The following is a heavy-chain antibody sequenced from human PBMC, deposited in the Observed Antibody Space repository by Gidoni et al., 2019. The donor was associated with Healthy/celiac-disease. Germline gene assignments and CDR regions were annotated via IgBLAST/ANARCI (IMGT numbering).Heavy chain of an antibody. D-gene: IGHD1-26*01. Sequence: EVQLVESGGGLVQPGGSLRLPCAASGFHFSSYWRSWVRQAPGKGLEWVANIKQDGSEKYYVDSGKGRFTISRDNAKNSLYLQMNSLRAEDTAVYYCARDLSGSRAHWFDPWGQGTLVTVSS. CDR1: GFHFSSYW. J-gene: IGHJ5*02. CDR2: IKQDGSEK. V-gene: IGHV3-7*01. CDR3: ARDLSGSRAHWFDP.